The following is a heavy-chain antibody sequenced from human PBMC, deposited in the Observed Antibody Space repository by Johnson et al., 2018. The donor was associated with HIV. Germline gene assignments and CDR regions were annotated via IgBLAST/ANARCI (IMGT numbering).Heavy chain of an antibody. J-gene: IGHJ3*02. V-gene: IGHV3-53*01. D-gene: IGHD6-19*01. CDR3: ARGEQWSLLGAFDI. Sequence: EVQLVESGGGLIQPGGSLRLSCVASGFTVISNHMSWVRQAPGKGLEWVSVIYSGDSTNYADSVTGRFTISSDNSKNTKYLQMNSLRAEDTAVYYCARGEQWSLLGAFDIWDQGIMFTVSS. CDR1: GFTVISNH. CDR2: IYSGDST.